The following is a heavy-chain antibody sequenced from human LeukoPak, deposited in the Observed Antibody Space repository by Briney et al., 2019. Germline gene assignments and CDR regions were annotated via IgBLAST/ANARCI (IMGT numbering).Heavy chain of an antibody. Sequence: GRSLRLSCGASGFTFSRFAMHWVRQAPGKGLEWVAIISYDGSEKYYADSVKGRFTISRDNSKNTLYLQVNSLRAEDTAVLYCARGTDYVWGSFRFSFHMDVWGKGTTVTVSS. CDR2: ISYDGSEK. CDR1: GFTFSRFA. J-gene: IGHJ6*03. V-gene: IGHV3-30*01. D-gene: IGHD3-16*02. CDR3: ARGTDYVWGSFRFSFHMDV.